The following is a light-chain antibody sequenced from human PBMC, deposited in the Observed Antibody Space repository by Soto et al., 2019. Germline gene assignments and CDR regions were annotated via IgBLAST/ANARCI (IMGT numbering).Light chain of an antibody. CDR1: QNVSVY. J-gene: IGKJ3*01. CDR2: SAS. V-gene: IGKV1-39*01. CDR3: QQSYSTPFT. Sequence: DIQMTKSPSSLSASVGDRVTITCRASQNVSVYLNWYRQETWKAPKLLIFSASTLQSGLPPRFSGSGSGTDFTLIISNLQPEDFATYYCQQSYSTPFTFGPGTKVYV.